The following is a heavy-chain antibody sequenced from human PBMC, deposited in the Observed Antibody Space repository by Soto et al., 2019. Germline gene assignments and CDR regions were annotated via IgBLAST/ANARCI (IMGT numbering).Heavy chain of an antibody. CDR3: ARINYPAVEDY. J-gene: IGHJ4*02. CDR2: IIPVVDMT. CDR1: ADTFSSYT. V-gene: IGHV1-69*02. D-gene: IGHD3-10*01. Sequence: QVLLVQSGAEVKEPGSSVKVSCKASADTFSSYTITWIRQAPGQGLEWMGRIIPVVDMTSYAQKFQGRVTITADKSTSTVYMGLTSLTSEDTAVYYCARINYPAVEDYWGQGTLVTVSS.